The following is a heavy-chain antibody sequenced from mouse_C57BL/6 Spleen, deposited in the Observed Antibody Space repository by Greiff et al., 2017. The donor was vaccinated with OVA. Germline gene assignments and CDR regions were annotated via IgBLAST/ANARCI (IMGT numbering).Heavy chain of an antibody. D-gene: IGHD2-3*01. CDR1: GFTFSSYA. J-gene: IGHJ3*01. CDR2: ISDGGSYT. V-gene: IGHV5-4*03. Sequence: DVKLVESGGGLVKPGGSLKLSCAASGFTFSSYAMSWVRQTPEKRLEWVATISDGGSYTYYPDNVKGRFTISRDNAKNNLYLQMSHLKSEDTAMYYCASHYDGYYGFAYWGQGTLVTVSA. CDR3: ASHYDGYYGFAY.